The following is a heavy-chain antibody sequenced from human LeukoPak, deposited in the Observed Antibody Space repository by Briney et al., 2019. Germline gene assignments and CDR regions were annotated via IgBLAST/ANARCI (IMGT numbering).Heavy chain of an antibody. CDR2: ISGSGGST. V-gene: IGHV3-23*01. CDR1: GFTFSSYW. CDR3: AKDLGDPIWFGELPDY. Sequence: GGSLRLSCVGSGFTFSSYWMSWVRQAPGKGLEWVSGISGSGGSTYYADSVKGRFTISRDNSKNTLSLQMNSLRTEDTAVYYCAKDLGDPIWFGELPDYWGQGTLVTVSS. D-gene: IGHD3-10*01. J-gene: IGHJ4*02.